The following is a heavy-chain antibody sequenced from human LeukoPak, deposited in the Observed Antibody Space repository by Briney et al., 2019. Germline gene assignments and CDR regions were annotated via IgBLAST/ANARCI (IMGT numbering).Heavy chain of an antibody. D-gene: IGHD5-18*01. Sequence: SETLSLTCAVYGGSFSGYYWSWIRQPLGKGLEWIGEINHSGSTNYNPSLKSRVTISVDTSKNQFSLKLSSVTAADTAVYYCARGRRGYTYGYGTFDPWGQGTLVTVSS. CDR1: GGSFSGYY. CDR2: INHSGST. J-gene: IGHJ5*02. CDR3: ARGRRGYTYGYGTFDP. V-gene: IGHV4-34*01.